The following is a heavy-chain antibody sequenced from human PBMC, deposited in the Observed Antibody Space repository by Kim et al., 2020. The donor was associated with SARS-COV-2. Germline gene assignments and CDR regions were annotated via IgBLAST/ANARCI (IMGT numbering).Heavy chain of an antibody. CDR2: IWYDGSNK. D-gene: IGHD6-13*01. Sequence: GGSLRLSCAASGFTFSSYGMYWVRQAPGKGLEWVAVIWYDGSNKYYADSVKGRFTISRDNSKNTLYLQMNSLRAEDTAVYYCASNPSSPIYYYYGMDVWGQGTTVTVSS. CDR1: GFTFSSYG. J-gene: IGHJ6*02. V-gene: IGHV3-33*08. CDR3: ASNPSSPIYYYYGMDV.